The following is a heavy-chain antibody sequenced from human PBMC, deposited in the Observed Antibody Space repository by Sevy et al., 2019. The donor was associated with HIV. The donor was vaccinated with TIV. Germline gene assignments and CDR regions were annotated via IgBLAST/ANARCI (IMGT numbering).Heavy chain of an antibody. Sequence: GGSLRLSCAASGFTFDDYAMHWVRQAPGKGLEWVSLISWDGGSTYYADSVKGRFTISRDNSKNSLYLQMNSLRAEDTALYYCAKDTALDSGWYPVQHWGQGTLVTVSS. J-gene: IGHJ1*01. CDR1: GFTFDDYA. CDR3: AKDTALDSGWYPVQH. CDR2: ISWDGGST. D-gene: IGHD6-19*01. V-gene: IGHV3-43D*04.